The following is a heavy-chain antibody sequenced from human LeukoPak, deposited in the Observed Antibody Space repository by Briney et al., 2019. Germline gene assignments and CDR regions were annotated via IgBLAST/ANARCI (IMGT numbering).Heavy chain of an antibody. CDR3: ARVGLAAAGTSPSYDY. D-gene: IGHD6-13*01. Sequence: ASVKVSCKASGYTFTSYYMHWVRQAPGQGLEWMGIINPSGGSTSYAQKFQGRVTMTRDTSTSTVYMELSSLRSEDTAVYYCARVGLAAAGTSPSYDYWGQGTLVTVSS. V-gene: IGHV1-46*01. CDR1: GYTFTSYY. J-gene: IGHJ4*02. CDR2: INPSGGST.